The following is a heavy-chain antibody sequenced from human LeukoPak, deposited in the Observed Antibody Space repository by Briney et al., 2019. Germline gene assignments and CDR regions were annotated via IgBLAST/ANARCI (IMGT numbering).Heavy chain of an antibody. D-gene: IGHD1-1*01. Sequence: GGSLRLSCAASGFTFSSYAMHWVRQAPGKGLEWVAVISYDGSNKYYADSVKGRFTISRDNSKNTLYLQMNSLRAEDTAVYFCARGMNPTTARAFDIWGQGTMVTVSS. CDR2: ISYDGSNK. V-gene: IGHV3-30*14. CDR1: GFTFSSYA. CDR3: ARGMNPTTARAFDI. J-gene: IGHJ3*02.